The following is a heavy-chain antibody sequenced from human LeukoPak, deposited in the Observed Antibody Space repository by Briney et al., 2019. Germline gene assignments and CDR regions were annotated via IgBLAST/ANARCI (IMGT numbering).Heavy chain of an antibody. CDR2: IYYSGST. J-gene: IGHJ5*02. Sequence: SETLSLTCTVSGGSISGGGYYWSWIRQHPGKGLGWIGYIYYSGSTNYNPSLKSRVTISVDTSKHQLSLKLSSVTAAEPRVYYCARDRGRHDILTGYLPSNWFDPWGQGTLVPVSS. D-gene: IGHD3-9*01. V-gene: IGHV4-61*08. CDR1: GGSISGGGYY. CDR3: ARDRGRHDILTGYLPSNWFDP.